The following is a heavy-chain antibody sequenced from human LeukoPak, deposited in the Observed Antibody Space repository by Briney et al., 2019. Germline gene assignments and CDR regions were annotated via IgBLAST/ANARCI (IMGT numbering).Heavy chain of an antibody. CDR3: AKGAYGSGSYSFDY. Sequence: GGSLRLSCAASGFTFSSYAMSWVRQAPGKGLEWVSLIRDSGVSTYYTDSVQGRFTISRDNSKNTLYLQMNSLRAEDTAVYYCAKGAYGSGSYSFDYWGQGTLVTVSS. V-gene: IGHV3-23*01. CDR2: IRDSGVST. D-gene: IGHD3-10*01. J-gene: IGHJ4*02. CDR1: GFTFSSYA.